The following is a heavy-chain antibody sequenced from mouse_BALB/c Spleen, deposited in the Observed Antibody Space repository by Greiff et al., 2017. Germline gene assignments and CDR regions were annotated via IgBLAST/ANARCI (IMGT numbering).Heavy chain of an antibody. D-gene: IGHD1-1*01. Sequence: VQLQQSGAELVKPGASVKLSCTASGFNITDTYMHWVKQRPEQGLEWIGRIDPANGNTKYDPKFQGKATITADTSSNTAYLQLSSLTSEDTAVYYCAPYDGNPAAYWGQGTLVTVSA. CDR2: IDPANGNT. CDR3: APYDGNPAAY. CDR1: GFNITDTY. V-gene: IGHV14-3*02. J-gene: IGHJ3*01.